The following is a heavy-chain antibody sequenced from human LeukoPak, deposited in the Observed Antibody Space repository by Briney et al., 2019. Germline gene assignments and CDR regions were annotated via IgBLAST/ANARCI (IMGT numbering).Heavy chain of an antibody. D-gene: IGHD6-13*01. CDR1: GGSISGYY. Sequence: SETLSLTCTVSGGSISGYYWRWIGQPPAKEPDWVGYIYYSGSTNYNPSLKSRVTISVDTSKNQFSLKMNSVTAADTAVYYCASTSIVAADSYYFDSWGQGTLVTVSS. V-gene: IGHV4-59*08. CDR2: IYYSGST. CDR3: ASTSIVAADSYYFDS. J-gene: IGHJ4*02.